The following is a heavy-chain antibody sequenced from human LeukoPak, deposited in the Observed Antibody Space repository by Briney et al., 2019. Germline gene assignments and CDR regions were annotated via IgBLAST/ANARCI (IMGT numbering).Heavy chain of an antibody. CDR2: IYHSGST. CDR1: GGSISSGNW. D-gene: IGHD6-19*01. V-gene: IGHV4-4*02. J-gene: IGHJ4*02. CDR3: ARAQWLATYYFDY. Sequence: SETLSLTCAVSGGSISSGNWWSWVRQPPGKGLEWIGEIYHSGSTNYNPSLKSRVTISVDKSKNQFSLKLSSVTAADTAVYYCARAQWLATYYFDYWGQGTLVTVSS.